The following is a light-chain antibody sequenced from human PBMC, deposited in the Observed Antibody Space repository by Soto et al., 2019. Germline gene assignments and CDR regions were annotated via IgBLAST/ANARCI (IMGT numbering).Light chain of an antibody. CDR3: QQSYRPPL. Sequence: DIQMTQSPSSMSASVGDRVTITCRASQSISSYLNWYQQKPGKAPKLLIYAASNLQSGVPSRFSGIGSGTDFILSISSMKPEDFATDDCQQSYRPPLFGPGTKVDIK. CDR2: AAS. V-gene: IGKV1-39*01. CDR1: QSISSY. J-gene: IGKJ3*01.